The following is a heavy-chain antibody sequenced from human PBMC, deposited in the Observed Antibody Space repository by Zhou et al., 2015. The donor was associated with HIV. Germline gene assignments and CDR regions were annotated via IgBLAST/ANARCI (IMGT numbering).Heavy chain of an antibody. D-gene: IGHD3-22*01. Sequence: QLQLVQSGAEVKKPGSSVRVSCKVSGDTFRHHCVSWVRQAPGQGLEWMGGIVPIFGTANYAQKFQGRVTITADESTSTAYMELSSLRSEDTAVYYCARGPIYDSSGYSMTIRYFDLWGRGTLVTVSS. CDR2: IVPIFGTA. CDR1: GDTFRHHC. V-gene: IGHV1-69*01. CDR3: ARGPIYDSSGYSMTIRYFDL. J-gene: IGHJ2*01.